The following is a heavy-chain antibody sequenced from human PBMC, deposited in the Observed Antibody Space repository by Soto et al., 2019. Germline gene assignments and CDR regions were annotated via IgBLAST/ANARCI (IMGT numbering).Heavy chain of an antibody. CDR2: IYPADSDT. D-gene: IGHD6-19*01. V-gene: IGHV5-51*01. J-gene: IGHJ3*01. CDR1: GYRFTNKW. Sequence: GESLKISCKGFGYRFTNKWIGWVRQMPGKGLEWMGFIYPADSDTRYSTSFQGLVTISVDKSNSTTYLQWSSLKAADTALYYCARRDRSGWFDAFDVWGRGTVVTVSS. CDR3: ARRDRSGWFDAFDV.